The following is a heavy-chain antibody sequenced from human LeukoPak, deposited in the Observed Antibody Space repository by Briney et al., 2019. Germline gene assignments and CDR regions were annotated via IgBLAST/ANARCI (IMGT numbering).Heavy chain of an antibody. CDR3: ARGYYDSSGYYYGEPWFDP. V-gene: IGHV1-18*01. CDR1: GYTFTSYG. Sequence: ASVKVSCKASGYTFTSYGISWVRQAPGHGLEWMGWISAYNGNTNYAQKLQGRVTMTTDTSTSTAYMELRSLRSDDTAVYHCARGYYDSSGYYYGEPWFDPWGQGTLVTVFS. J-gene: IGHJ5*02. CDR2: ISAYNGNT. D-gene: IGHD3-22*01.